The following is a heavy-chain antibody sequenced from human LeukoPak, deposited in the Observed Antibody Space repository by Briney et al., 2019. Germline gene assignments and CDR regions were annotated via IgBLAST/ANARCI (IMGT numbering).Heavy chain of an antibody. Sequence: PGGSLRLSCAASRFTFSDYYMSWIRQAPGKGLEWVSYISSSGSTIYYADSVKGRFTISRDNAKNSLYLQMNGLRAEDTAVYYCARDAAAGTASPVNYWGQGTLVTVSS. CDR1: RFTFSDYY. CDR2: ISSSGSTI. D-gene: IGHD6-13*01. J-gene: IGHJ4*02. CDR3: ARDAAAGTASPVNY. V-gene: IGHV3-11*01.